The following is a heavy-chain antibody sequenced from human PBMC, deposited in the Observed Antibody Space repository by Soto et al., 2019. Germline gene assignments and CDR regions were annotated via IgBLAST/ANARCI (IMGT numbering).Heavy chain of an antibody. CDR2: IDSSGGT. CDR1: GGSISSSYYY. Sequence: PSETLSLTCIVSGGSISSSYYYWSWIRQPPGKGLEWIGYIDSSGGTYYNPSLKNRVAISSDTSKNLFSLKLSSVTAADTAVYNCARDSRTRRDFWSGYFVSWGQGSLVTVSS. J-gene: IGHJ4*02. D-gene: IGHD3-3*01. CDR3: ARDSRTRRDFWSGYFVS. V-gene: IGHV4-30-4*01.